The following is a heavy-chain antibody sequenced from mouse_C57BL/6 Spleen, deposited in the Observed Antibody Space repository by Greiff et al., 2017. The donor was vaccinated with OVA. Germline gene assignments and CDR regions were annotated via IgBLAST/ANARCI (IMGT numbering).Heavy chain of an antibody. CDR2: ISTYYGDA. CDR1: GYTFTDYA. CDR3: ARDYYGSSPWFAY. Sequence: VQLQQSGPELVRPGVSVKISCKGSGYTFTDYAMHWVKQSHAKSLEWIGVISTYYGDASYNQKFTDKATMTVDKSSSTAYMELARLTSEDSAVYYCARDYYGSSPWFAYWGQGTLVTVSA. V-gene: IGHV1-67*01. J-gene: IGHJ3*01. D-gene: IGHD1-1*01.